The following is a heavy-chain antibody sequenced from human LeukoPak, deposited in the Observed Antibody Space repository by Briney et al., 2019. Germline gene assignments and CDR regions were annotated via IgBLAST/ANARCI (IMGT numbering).Heavy chain of an antibody. CDR1: GFTFDDYA. CDR3: AKEDKNSYYDILTGYYRDYYGMDV. Sequence: GRSLRLSCAASGFTFDDYAMHWVRQAPGKGLEWVSGISWDSGSIGYAGSVKGRFTISRDNAKNSLYLQMNSLRAEDTALYYCAKEDKNSYYDILTGYYRDYYGMDVWGQGTTVTVSS. J-gene: IGHJ6*02. CDR2: ISWDSGSI. D-gene: IGHD3-9*01. V-gene: IGHV3-9*01.